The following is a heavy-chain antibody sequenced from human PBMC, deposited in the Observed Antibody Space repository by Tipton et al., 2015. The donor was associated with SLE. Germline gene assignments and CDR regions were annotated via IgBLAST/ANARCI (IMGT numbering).Heavy chain of an antibody. J-gene: IGHJ4*02. CDR1: GGSISSYY. CDR3: ARLVVVTAKVDY. V-gene: IGHV4-59*08. CDR2: IYYSGST. D-gene: IGHD2-21*02. Sequence: TLSLICTVSGGSISSYYWSWIRQPPGKGLEWIGYIYYSGSTNYNPSPKSRVTISVDTSKNQFSLKLSSVTAADTAVYYCARLVVVTAKVDYWGQGTLVTVSS.